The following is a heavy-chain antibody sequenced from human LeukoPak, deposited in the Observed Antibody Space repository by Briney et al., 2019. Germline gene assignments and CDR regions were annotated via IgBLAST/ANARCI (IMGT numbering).Heavy chain of an antibody. V-gene: IGHV4-34*01. CDR3: ARHRIYDILTGYYYYYGMDV. J-gene: IGHJ6*02. CDR1: GGSFSGYY. CDR2: INHSGST. D-gene: IGHD3-9*01. Sequence: SETLSLTCAVYGGSFSGYYWSWIRQPPGKGLEWIGEINHSGSTNYNPSLKSRVTISVDTSKNQFPLKLSSVTAADTAVYYCARHRIYDILTGYYYYYGMDVWGQGTTVTVSS.